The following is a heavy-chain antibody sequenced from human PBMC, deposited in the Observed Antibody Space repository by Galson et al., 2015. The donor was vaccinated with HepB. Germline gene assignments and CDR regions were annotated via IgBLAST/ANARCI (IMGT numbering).Heavy chain of an antibody. V-gene: IGHV4-4*07. Sequence: TLSLTCTVSGGSISSYYWSWIRQPAGKGLEWIGRIYTSGSTNYNPSLKSRVTMSVDTSKNQFSLKLSSVTAADTAVYYCARGLWGGPPRGGSYAFDIWGQGTMVTVSS. D-gene: IGHD3-3*01. CDR3: ARGLWGGPPRGGSYAFDI. J-gene: IGHJ3*02. CDR1: GGSISSYY. CDR2: IYTSGST.